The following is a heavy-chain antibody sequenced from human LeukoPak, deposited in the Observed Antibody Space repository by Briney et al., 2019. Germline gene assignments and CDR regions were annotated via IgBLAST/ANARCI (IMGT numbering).Heavy chain of an antibody. CDR1: GFTVSSNY. D-gene: IGHD4-17*01. Sequence: GGSLRLSCAASGFTVSSNYMSWVRQAPGKGLEWVSVIYSGGSTYYADSVKGRFTISRDNSKNTLYLQMNSLRAEDTAVYYCASDYGDYGGVAFDIWGQGTMVTVSS. CDR3: ASDYGDYGGVAFDI. CDR2: IYSGGST. V-gene: IGHV3-53*01. J-gene: IGHJ3*02.